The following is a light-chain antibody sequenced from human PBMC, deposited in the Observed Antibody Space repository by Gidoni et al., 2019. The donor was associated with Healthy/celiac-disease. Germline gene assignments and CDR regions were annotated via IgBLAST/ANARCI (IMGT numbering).Light chain of an antibody. V-gene: IGLV3-21*04. Sequence: SYLLTQPPSVSVAPGKTARITCGGNNIGSKSVHWYQQKPGQAPVLVIYYDSDRPSGIPERFSGSNSGNTATLTISRVEAGDEADYDCQVWDSSSDVVFGGGTKLTVL. CDR2: YDS. CDR3: QVWDSSSDVV. CDR1: NIGSKS. J-gene: IGLJ2*01.